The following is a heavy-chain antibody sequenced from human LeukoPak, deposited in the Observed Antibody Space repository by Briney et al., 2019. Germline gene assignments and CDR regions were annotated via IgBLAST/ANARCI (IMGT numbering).Heavy chain of an antibody. Sequence: SQTLSLTCTVSGGSISSGGYYWSWIRQHPGKGLEWNGYIYYSGSTYYNPSLKSRVTISVDTSKNQFSLKLSSVTAADTAVYYCARDYGDYAHDAFDIWGQGTMVTVSS. V-gene: IGHV4-31*03. J-gene: IGHJ3*02. CDR2: IYYSGST. D-gene: IGHD4-17*01. CDR1: GGSISSGGYY. CDR3: ARDYGDYAHDAFDI.